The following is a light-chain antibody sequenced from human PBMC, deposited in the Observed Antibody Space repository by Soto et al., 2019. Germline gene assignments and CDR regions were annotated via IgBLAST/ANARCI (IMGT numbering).Light chain of an antibody. J-gene: IGKJ2*01. Sequence: IVLTQSPATLSLSPGERATLSCRASQSVSSYLAWYQQKPGQAPRLLIYDASNRATGIPARFSGSGSGTDFTLPISSLEPKDFAFYYCQQRSNWPPYSFGQGTKLEIK. CDR1: QSVSSY. CDR2: DAS. CDR3: QQRSNWPPYS. V-gene: IGKV3-11*01.